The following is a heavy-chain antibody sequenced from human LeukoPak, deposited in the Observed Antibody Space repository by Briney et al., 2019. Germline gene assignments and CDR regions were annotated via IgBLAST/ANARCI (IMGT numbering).Heavy chain of an antibody. CDR3: ARHESYYGSGSLAPFDY. V-gene: IGHV4-39*01. D-gene: IGHD3-10*01. CDR2: IFYSGST. CDR1: GGSISSSSYY. Sequence: SETLSLTCTVSGGSISSSSYYWGWIRQPPGKGLEWIGSIFYSGSTYYNPSLKSRVTISVDTSKNQFSLKLSSVTAADTAVYYCARHESYYGSGSLAPFDYWGQGTLVTVSS. J-gene: IGHJ4*02.